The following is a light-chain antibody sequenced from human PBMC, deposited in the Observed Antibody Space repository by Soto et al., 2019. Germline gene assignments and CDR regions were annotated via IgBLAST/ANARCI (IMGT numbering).Light chain of an antibody. CDR1: QTVRNNY. V-gene: IGKV3-20*01. CDR3: QQFSSYPLT. CDR2: DAS. J-gene: IGKJ4*01. Sequence: EFVLTQSPGTLSLSPGERATLSCRASQTVRNNYLAWYQQKPGQAPRLLIYDASSRATGISDRFSGGGSGTDFTLTIVKLEPEAFAVYYCQQFSSYPLTFGERTKVDI.